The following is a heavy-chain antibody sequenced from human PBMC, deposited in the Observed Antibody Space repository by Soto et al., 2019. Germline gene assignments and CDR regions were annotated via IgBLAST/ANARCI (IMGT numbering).Heavy chain of an antibody. J-gene: IGHJ6*02. CDR1: GYTFTIYV. V-gene: IGHV1-3*01. CDR3: ARGGTGYDFDYYYYGRDV. CDR2: INAGNANT. Sequence: ASVKVSCKASGYTFTIYVMHWVRQAPGQRLEWMGWINAGNANTKYSQNFQGRVTITRDTSASTAYMELSSLRSEDTAVYYCARGGTGYDFDYYYYGRDVWGQGTTVTVSS. D-gene: IGHD5-12*01.